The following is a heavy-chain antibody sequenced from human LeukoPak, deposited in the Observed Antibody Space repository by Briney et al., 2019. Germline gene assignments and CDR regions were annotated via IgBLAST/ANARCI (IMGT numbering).Heavy chain of an antibody. CDR1: GFTLSSYH. CDR2: ISSSSSTI. CDR3: ARAQYYSDSTGYYYLHY. V-gene: IGHV3-48*01. D-gene: IGHD3-22*01. Sequence: GGSLRLSCVGSGFTLSSYHMNWVRQAPGKGLEWVSYISSSSSTIYYADSVKGRFTISRDNAKNSLYLQTNSLRAEDTAVYYCARAQYYSDSTGYYYLHYWGQGTLVTVSS. J-gene: IGHJ4*02.